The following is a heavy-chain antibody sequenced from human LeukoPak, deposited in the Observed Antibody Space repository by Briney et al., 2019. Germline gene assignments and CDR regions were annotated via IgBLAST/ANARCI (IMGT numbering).Heavy chain of an antibody. J-gene: IGHJ4*02. CDR1: GFTFSNYV. V-gene: IGHV3-23*01. Sequence: PGGSLRLSCAAPGFTFSNYVMTWVRQVPGKGLEWVSGISGPGTSTYFADSVKGRFTISRDNSKNTLYLQMSSLRVEDTAVYYCAKVGGATVYWGQGTLVTVSS. CDR2: ISGPGTST. CDR3: AKVGGATVY. D-gene: IGHD1-26*01.